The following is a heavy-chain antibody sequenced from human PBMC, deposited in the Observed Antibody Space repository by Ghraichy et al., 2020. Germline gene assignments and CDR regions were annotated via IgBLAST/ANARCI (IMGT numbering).Heavy chain of an antibody. CDR1: GGSISSSSYY. D-gene: IGHD3-10*01. CDR2: IYYSGST. Sequence: SETLSLTCTVSGGSISSSSYYWGWIRQPPGKGLEWIGSIYYSGSTYYNPSLKSRVTISVDTSKNQFSLKLSSVTAADTAVYYCARAGSSRNYYGSGSYYIHFDDWGQGTLVTVSS. J-gene: IGHJ4*02. CDR3: ARAGSSRNYYGSGSYYIHFDD. V-gene: IGHV4-39*07.